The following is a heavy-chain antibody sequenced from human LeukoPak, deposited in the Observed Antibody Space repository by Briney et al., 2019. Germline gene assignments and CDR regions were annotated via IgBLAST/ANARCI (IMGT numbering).Heavy chain of an antibody. D-gene: IGHD3-22*01. CDR2: VSGGGNDI. Sequence: PGGSLRLSCVASGFTFSDFYMSWIRQAPGKGLEWVSYVSGGGNDIYYADSVKGRFAISRDNAKNSLYLLLDSLRVEDMAVYYCARGTHFYDSSWGRGTLVSVSS. J-gene: IGHJ4*02. V-gene: IGHV3-11*01. CDR1: GFTFSDFY. CDR3: ARGTHFYDSS.